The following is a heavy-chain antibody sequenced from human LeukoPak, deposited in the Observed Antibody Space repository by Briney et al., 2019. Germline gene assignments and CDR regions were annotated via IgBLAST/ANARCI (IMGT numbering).Heavy chain of an antibody. Sequence: RRSLRLSCEASGFTFSTYGMHWVCQAPGKGLEWVAGISYDGSNKYYADSVKGRFTICRDNSKNTLYLQMKSLRAEDTAVYYCAKDDLKYSSGWAGAFDIWGQGAMVADSS. J-gene: IGHJ3*02. D-gene: IGHD6-19*01. V-gene: IGHV3-30*18. CDR1: GFTFSTYG. CDR2: ISYDGSNK. CDR3: AKDDLKYSSGWAGAFDI.